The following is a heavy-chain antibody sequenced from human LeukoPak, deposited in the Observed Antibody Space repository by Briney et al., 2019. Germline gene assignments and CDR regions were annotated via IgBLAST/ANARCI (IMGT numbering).Heavy chain of an antibody. CDR2: IYHSGST. D-gene: IGHD6-19*01. Sequence: SETLSLTCTVSGGSISSYYWSWIRQPPGKGLEWIGSIYHSGSTYYNPSLKSRVTISVDTSKNQFSLKLSSVTAADTAVYYCARAGGSSGWYPTYYFDYWGQGTLVTVSS. J-gene: IGHJ4*02. V-gene: IGHV4-59*08. CDR1: GGSISSYY. CDR3: ARAGGSSGWYPTYYFDY.